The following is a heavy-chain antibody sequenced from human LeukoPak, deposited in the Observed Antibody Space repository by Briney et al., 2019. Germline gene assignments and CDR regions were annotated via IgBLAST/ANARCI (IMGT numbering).Heavy chain of an antibody. J-gene: IGHJ4*02. CDR1: GGSFDSKY. D-gene: IGHD2-2*01. CDR2: IYTSGST. CDR3: ARDSCSSTSCRRKFDN. Sequence: SETLSLTCSVSGGSFDSKYWSWIRQPPGKGLEWIGYIYTSGSTSFNPSLRSRVAMSIDTSKNQFSLKLSSVTAADSAVYYCARDSCSSTSCRRKFDNWGQGTLVTVSS. V-gene: IGHV4-4*09.